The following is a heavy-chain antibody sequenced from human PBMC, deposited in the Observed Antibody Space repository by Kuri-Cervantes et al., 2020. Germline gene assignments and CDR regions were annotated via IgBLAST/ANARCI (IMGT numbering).Heavy chain of an antibody. V-gene: IGHV4-38-2*01. D-gene: IGHD6-6*01. CDR1: GYSISSGDY. CDR3: ASLPSDSSSHPYFDY. CDR2: IYHSGST. J-gene: IGHJ4*02. Sequence: SETLSLTCAVSGYSISSGDYWGWIRQPPGKGLEWIGSIYHSGSTYYNPSVKSRVTISVDTSKNQFPLKLSSVTAADTAVYYCASLPSDSSSHPYFDYWGQGTLVTVSS.